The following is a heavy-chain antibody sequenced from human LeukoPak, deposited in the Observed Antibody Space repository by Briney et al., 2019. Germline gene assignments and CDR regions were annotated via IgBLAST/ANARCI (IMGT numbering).Heavy chain of an antibody. V-gene: IGHV3-48*03. D-gene: IGHD5-24*01. CDR2: ISSSGSTI. CDR1: GFSFSSYE. Sequence: GGSLRLSCAASGFSFSSYELNWVRQAPGKGLEWVSYISSSGSTIYYADSVKGRFTISRDNAKNSLYLQMNSLRAEDTAVYYCAREMATIIPGMDVWGQGTTVTVSS. J-gene: IGHJ6*02. CDR3: AREMATIIPGMDV.